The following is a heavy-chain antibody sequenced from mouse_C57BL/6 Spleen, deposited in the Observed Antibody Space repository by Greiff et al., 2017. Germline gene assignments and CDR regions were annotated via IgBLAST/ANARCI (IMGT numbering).Heavy chain of an antibody. Sequence: VQLQQSGPVLVKPGASVKMSCKASGYTFTDYYMNWVKQSHGKSLEWIGVINPYNGGTSYNQKFKGKATLTVDKSSSTAYMELNSLTSEDSAVYYCARTGYGSSRYFDVWGTGTTVTVSS. CDR2: INPYNGGT. J-gene: IGHJ1*03. D-gene: IGHD1-1*01. V-gene: IGHV1-19*01. CDR3: ARTGYGSSRYFDV. CDR1: GYTFTDYY.